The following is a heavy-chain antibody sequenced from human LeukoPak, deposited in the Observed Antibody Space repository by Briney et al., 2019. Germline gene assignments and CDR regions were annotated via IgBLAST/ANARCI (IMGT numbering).Heavy chain of an antibody. CDR1: GFILNDYG. CDR2: IWFDKNQ. V-gene: IGHV3-33*01. J-gene: IGHJ6*02. CDR3: ARDRHCVNGVCHSPPGMDV. D-gene: IGHD2-8*01. Sequence: GGSLRLSCAASGFILNDYGMHWVRQAPGKGLEWVADIWFDKNQHFADSVKGRFAISRDNSKNTVYLQINSLRAEDTAVYYCARDRHCVNGVCHSPPGMDVWGRGTTVTVSS.